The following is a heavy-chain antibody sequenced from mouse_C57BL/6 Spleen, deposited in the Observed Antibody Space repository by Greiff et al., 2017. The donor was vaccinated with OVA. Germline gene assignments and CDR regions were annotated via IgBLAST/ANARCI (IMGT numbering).Heavy chain of an antibody. D-gene: IGHD2-1*01. Sequence: QVQLKQSGAELVRPGTSVKVSCKASGYAFTNYLIEWVKQRPGQGLEWIGVINPGSGGTNYNEKFKGKATLTADKSSSTAYMQLSSLTSEDSAVYFCARKDYYHAMDYWGQGTSVTVSS. CDR2: INPGSGGT. CDR3: ARKDYYHAMDY. V-gene: IGHV1-54*01. CDR1: GYAFTNYL. J-gene: IGHJ4*01.